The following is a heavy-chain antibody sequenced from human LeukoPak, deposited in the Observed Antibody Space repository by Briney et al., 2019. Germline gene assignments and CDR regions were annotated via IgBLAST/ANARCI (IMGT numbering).Heavy chain of an antibody. V-gene: IGHV3-74*01. Sequence: GGSLRLSCAASGFPFSSYAMYRVRQAPGKGLVWVARVHGDGYSISYADSVRGRFTISRDNAKDTLYLHMNSLRPEDTAVYYCARAQVGAPTDFWGQGTLVTVSP. D-gene: IGHD1-26*01. J-gene: IGHJ4*02. CDR2: VHGDGYSI. CDR3: ARAQVGAPTDF. CDR1: GFPFSSYA.